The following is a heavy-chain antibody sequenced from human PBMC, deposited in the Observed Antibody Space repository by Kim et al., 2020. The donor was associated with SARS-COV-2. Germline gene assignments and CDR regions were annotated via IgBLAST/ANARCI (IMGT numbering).Heavy chain of an antibody. J-gene: IGHJ6*02. CDR1: GGSFSGYY. CDR2: INHSGST. V-gene: IGHV4-34*01. CDR3: ARGGPFYYGMDV. Sequence: SETLSLTCAVYGGSFSGYYWSWIRQPPGKGLEWIGEINHSGSTNYNPSLKSRVTISVDTSKNQFSLKLSSVTAADTAVYYCARGGPFYYGMDVWGQGTTV.